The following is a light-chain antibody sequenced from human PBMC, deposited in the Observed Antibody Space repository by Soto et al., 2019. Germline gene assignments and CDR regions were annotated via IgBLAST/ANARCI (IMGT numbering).Light chain of an antibody. CDR1: SNDVGTYNL. CDR3: CSYAGTSNL. CDR2: EGT. Sequence: QSAVTQPASVSGSPGQSITISCTGTSNDVGTYNLVSWYQQHPGKAPKLMIYEGTKRPSGVSHRFSGSKSGNTASLTISGLQAEDEANYYCCSYAGTSNLFGGGTKLTVL. V-gene: IGLV2-23*01. J-gene: IGLJ3*02.